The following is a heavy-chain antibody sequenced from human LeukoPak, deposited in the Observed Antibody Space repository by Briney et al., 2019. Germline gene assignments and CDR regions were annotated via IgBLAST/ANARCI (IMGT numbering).Heavy chain of an antibody. J-gene: IGHJ5*02. CDR1: GFTFSSYG. V-gene: IGHV3-30*02. CDR3: AKRAGSAWSAGA. Sequence: GGSLSLSCPAPGFTFSSYGWHGFRQPPGKGLNWVAYIRNDASNTYYADSVKGRFSISRDNSKNTVYLQMNSLIPEDTAVYYCAKRAGSAWSAGAWGQGTLVTVSS. CDR2: IRNDASNT. D-gene: IGHD3-10*01.